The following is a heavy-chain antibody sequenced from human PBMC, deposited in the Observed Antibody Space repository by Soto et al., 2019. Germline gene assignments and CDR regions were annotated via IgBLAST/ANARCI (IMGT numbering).Heavy chain of an antibody. D-gene: IGHD2-2*01. CDR2: IWYDGSNK. V-gene: IGHV3-33*01. J-gene: IGHJ4*02. CDR1: GFTFSSYG. CDR3: AREAVPLRTGYYFDY. Sequence: QVQLVESGGGVVQPGRSLRLSCAASGFTFSSYGMHWVRQAPGKGLEWVAVIWYDGSNKYYADSVKGRFTISRDNSKNTLYLQMNSLRAEDTAVYYCAREAVPLRTGYYFDYWGQGTLVSVSS.